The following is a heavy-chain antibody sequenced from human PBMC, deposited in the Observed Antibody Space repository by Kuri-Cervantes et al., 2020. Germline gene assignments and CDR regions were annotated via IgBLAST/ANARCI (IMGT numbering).Heavy chain of an antibody. V-gene: IGHV1-8*01. D-gene: IGHD2-15*01. J-gene: IGHJ5*02. CDR3: AKGVVAAKRAPTRERGSTTLAYNWFDP. CDR1: GYAFTSYD. CDR2: MNPNSGNT. Sequence: ASVKVSCKASGYAFTSYDINWVRQASGQGLEWMGWMNPNSGNTGYAQKFQGRVTMTRNTSISTAYMELSSLRSEDTAAYYCAKGVVAAKRAPTRERGSTTLAYNWFDPWGQGTLVTVSS.